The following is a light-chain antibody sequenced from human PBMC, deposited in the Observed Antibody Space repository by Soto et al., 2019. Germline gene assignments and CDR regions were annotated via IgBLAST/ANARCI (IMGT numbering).Light chain of an antibody. Sequence: QSVLTQPPSVSGAPGQRVTISCTGSSSNIGAGYDVHWYQQLPGTAPKLLIYGNSNRPSGVPDRFSGSKSGTSASLAITGLQAEDEADYYCQSYDSSLSAFYVFGTWTKVTVL. J-gene: IGLJ1*01. CDR2: GNS. CDR1: SSNIGAGYD. V-gene: IGLV1-40*01. CDR3: QSYDSSLSAFYV.